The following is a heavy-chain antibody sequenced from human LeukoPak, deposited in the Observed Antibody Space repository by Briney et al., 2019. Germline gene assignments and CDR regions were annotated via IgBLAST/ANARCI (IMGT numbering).Heavy chain of an antibody. J-gene: IGHJ4*02. CDR2: LYHSGST. Sequence: TSETLSLTCAVSGYSISSGYYWGWIRPPPGKGLEWIGILYHSGSTYYNPSLKGRVTISVDTSKNQFSLKVSSVTAADTALYYCARHGSSGWRRDFDYWGQGTLVAVSS. D-gene: IGHD6-19*01. V-gene: IGHV4-38-2*01. CDR3: ARHGSSGWRRDFDY. CDR1: GYSISSGYY.